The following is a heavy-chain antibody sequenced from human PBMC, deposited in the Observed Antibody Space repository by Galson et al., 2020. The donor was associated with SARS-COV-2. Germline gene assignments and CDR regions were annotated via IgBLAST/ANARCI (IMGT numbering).Heavy chain of an antibody. J-gene: IGHJ4*02. V-gene: IGHV3-30*18. CDR1: GFTFSSYG. CDR2: ISYDGSNK. Sequence: GGSLRLSCAASGFTFSSYGMHWVRQAPGKGLEWVAVISYDGSNKYYADSVKGRFTISRDNSKNTLYLQMNSLRAEDTAVYYCAKEWGSSSSWFDYWGQGTLVTVSS. CDR3: AKEWGSSSSWFDY. D-gene: IGHD6-13*01.